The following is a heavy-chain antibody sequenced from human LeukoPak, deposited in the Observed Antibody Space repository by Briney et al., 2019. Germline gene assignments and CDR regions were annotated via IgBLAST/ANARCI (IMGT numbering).Heavy chain of an antibody. Sequence: ASVKVSCKASGYTFTGYFMHWVRQAPGQGLEWMGWINPNSGGTNYAQKFQGRVTMTRDTSISTAYMELTRLRSDDTAVYYCARDNGDYWFDYWGQGTLVTVSS. D-gene: IGHD4-17*01. CDR1: GYTFTGYF. V-gene: IGHV1-2*02. J-gene: IGHJ4*02. CDR3: ARDNGDYWFDY. CDR2: INPNSGGT.